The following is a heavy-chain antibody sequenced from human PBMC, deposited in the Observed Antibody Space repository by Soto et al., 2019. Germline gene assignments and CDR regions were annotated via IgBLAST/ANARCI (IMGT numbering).Heavy chain of an antibody. CDR1: GYTFTSYC. Sequence: ASGKVSCKASGYTFTSYCISWVRQAPGQGLEWMGWISAYNGNTNYAQKLQGRVTMTTDTSTSTAYMELRSLRSDDTAVYYCARSPNSGSYSGYYYYGMDVWGQGTTVTVSS. CDR3: ARSPNSGSYSGYYYYGMDV. J-gene: IGHJ6*02. V-gene: IGHV1-18*04. D-gene: IGHD1-26*01. CDR2: ISAYNGNT.